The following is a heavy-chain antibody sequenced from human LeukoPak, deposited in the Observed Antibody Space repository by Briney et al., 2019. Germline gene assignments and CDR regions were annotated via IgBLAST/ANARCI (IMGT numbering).Heavy chain of an antibody. CDR2: IYYSGST. D-gene: IGHD6-19*01. CDR1: GGSISSYY. Sequence: PSETLSLTCTVSGGSISSYYWSWIRQPPGKGLEWIGYIYYSGSTNYNPSLKSRVTISVDTSKNQFSLKLSSVTAADTAVYYCATSSGWKGGEFDYWGQGTLVTVSS. CDR3: ATSSGWKGGEFDY. J-gene: IGHJ4*02. V-gene: IGHV4-59*01.